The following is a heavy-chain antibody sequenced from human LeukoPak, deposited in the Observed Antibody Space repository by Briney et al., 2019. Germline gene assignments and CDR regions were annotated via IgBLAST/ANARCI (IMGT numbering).Heavy chain of an antibody. CDR2: IYYSGST. J-gene: IGHJ4*02. CDR3: ARVKSSIDFDY. Sequence: SETLSLTCTVSGGSISSSSYYWGWIRQPSGKGLEWIGSIYYSGSTYYNPSLKSRVTISVDTSKNQFSLKLSSVTAADTAVYYCARVKSSIDFDYWGQGTLVTVSS. D-gene: IGHD6-13*01. V-gene: IGHV4-39*07. CDR1: GGSISSSSYY.